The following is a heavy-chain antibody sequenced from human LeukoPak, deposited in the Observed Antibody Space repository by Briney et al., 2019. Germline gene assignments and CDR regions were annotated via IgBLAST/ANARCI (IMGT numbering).Heavy chain of an antibody. CDR1: GGSISSYY. CDR3: ARDGDFWSGYRAPDP. V-gene: IGHV4-4*07. J-gene: IGHJ5*02. Sequence: PSETLSLTCTVSGGSISSYYWSWIRQPAGKGLEWIGRIYTSGSTNYNPSLKSRVTISVDTSKNQFSLKLSSVTAADTAVYYCARDGDFWSGYRAPDPWGQGTLVTVSS. CDR2: IYTSGST. D-gene: IGHD3-3*01.